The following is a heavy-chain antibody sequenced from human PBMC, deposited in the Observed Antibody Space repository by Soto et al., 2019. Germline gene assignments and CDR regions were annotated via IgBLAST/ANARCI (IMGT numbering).Heavy chain of an antibody. J-gene: IGHJ4*02. Sequence: QVQLVESGGGVVQPGRSLRLTCVVSGFTFSSYAMHWVRQAPGKGLEWVAVISYDGSHEYYADSVKGRFTISRDNSRNTLYLQMNSLRAEDTAVYYCARNDRSYCTNPFDYCGQGTLVTVSS. CDR3: ARNDRSYCTNPFDY. D-gene: IGHD1-26*01. CDR1: GFTFSSYA. V-gene: IGHV3-30-3*01. CDR2: ISYDGSHE.